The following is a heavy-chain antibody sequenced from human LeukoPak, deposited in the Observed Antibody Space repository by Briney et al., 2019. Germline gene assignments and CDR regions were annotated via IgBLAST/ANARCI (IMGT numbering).Heavy chain of an antibody. CDR2: IYYSGST. D-gene: IGHD6-19*01. CDR1: GGSISSYY. V-gene: IGHV4-59*08. J-gene: IGHJ5*02. CDR3: AITGYSSGWYWFDP. Sequence: PPETLSLTCTVSGGSISSYYWSWIRQPPGKGLEWIGYIYYSGSTNYNPSLKSRVTISVDTSKNQFSLKLSPVTPADTAVYYCAITGYSSGWYWFDPWGQGTLVTVSS.